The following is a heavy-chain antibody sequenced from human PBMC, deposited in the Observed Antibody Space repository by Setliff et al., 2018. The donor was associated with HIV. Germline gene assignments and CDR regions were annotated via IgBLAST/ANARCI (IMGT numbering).Heavy chain of an antibody. CDR3: ARCRGTRYFDWLPMDV. V-gene: IGHV1-69*05. J-gene: IGHJ6*02. CDR2: IIPIFGTA. Sequence: SVKVSCKASGGTFSSYAISWVRQAPGQGLEWMGGIIPIFGTANYAQKFQGRVTNTTDESTSTAYMELSSLISEDTAVYYCARCRGTRYFDWLPMDVWGQGTTVTVS. CDR1: GGTFSSYA. D-gene: IGHD3-9*01.